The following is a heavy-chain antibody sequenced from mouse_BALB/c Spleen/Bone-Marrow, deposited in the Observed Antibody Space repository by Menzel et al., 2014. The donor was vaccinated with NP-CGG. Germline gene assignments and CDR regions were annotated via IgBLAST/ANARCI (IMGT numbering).Heavy chain of an antibody. CDR3: ARYGNYPLFAY. CDR2: ISPSTGYS. D-gene: IGHD2-1*01. CDR1: GYSFTNYW. J-gene: IGHJ3*01. V-gene: IGHV1-7*01. Sequence: VQLQQSGAELAKPGASVKMSCKASGYSFTNYWMHWVKQRPGQGLEWIGYISPSTGYSEYNQKFKDKATLTADKSSNIAYMQLSSLTSEDSAVCYCARYGNYPLFAYWGQGTLVTVSA.